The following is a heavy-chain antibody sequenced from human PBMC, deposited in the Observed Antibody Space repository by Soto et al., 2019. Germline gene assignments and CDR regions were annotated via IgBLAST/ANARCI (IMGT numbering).Heavy chain of an antibody. V-gene: IGHV3-7*03. CDR2: IKQDGSEK. J-gene: IGHJ6*02. CDR3: ARDNTAAAYYGMDV. CDR1: GFTFSSYW. Sequence: EVQLVESGGGLVQPGGSLRLSCAASGFTFSSYWMSWVRQAPEKGLEWVANIKQDGSEKYYVDSVKGRFTISRDNAKNSLYLQMNSLRAEDTAVYYCARDNTAAAYYGMDVWGQGTTVTVSS. D-gene: IGHD6-25*01.